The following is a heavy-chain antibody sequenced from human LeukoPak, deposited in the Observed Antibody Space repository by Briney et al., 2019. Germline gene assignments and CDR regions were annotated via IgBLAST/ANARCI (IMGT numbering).Heavy chain of an antibody. CDR1: GGSVSSGGYY. V-gene: IGHV4-61*08. J-gene: IGHJ4*02. Sequence: SETLSLTCTVSGGSVSSGGYYWSWIRQPPGKGLEWIGDIYYSGSTNYNTSLKSLDTISVRTTNSQFSLKLSSVTAAQMAVYYCARGDYDSSGYYYPFAYCGQGSLVTVSS. CDR3: ARGDYDSSGYYYPFAY. CDR2: IYYSGST. D-gene: IGHD3-22*01.